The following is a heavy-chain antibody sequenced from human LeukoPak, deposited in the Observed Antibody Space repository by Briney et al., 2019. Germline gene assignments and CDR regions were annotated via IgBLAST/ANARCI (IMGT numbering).Heavy chain of an antibody. CDR3: ARLFLPYSSSPNWYFDL. CDR1: GYSFSTYW. J-gene: IGHJ2*01. V-gene: IGHV5-51*01. D-gene: IGHD6-6*01. CDR2: IYPGDSDT. Sequence: GESLKISCRTSGYSFSTYWIGWVRQMPGKGLEWMGIIYPGDSDTRYSPSFQGQVTISADKSISTAYLQWSSLKASDTAMYYCARLFLPYSSSPNWYFDLWGRGTLVTVSS.